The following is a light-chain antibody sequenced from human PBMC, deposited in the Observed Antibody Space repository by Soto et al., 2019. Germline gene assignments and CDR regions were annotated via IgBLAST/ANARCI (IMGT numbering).Light chain of an antibody. V-gene: IGLV2-14*01. J-gene: IGLJ2*01. CDR2: DVN. Sequence: QSARIQPASVSGSPGQSITISWTGTTSDVGGYNHVSWFQQHPGKVPKLMIYDVNNRPSGVSNRFSGSKSGNTASLTISGLQAEDEADYYCSSYTNTNTLVFGGGTKLTVL. CDR3: SSYTNTNTLV. CDR1: TSDVGGYNH.